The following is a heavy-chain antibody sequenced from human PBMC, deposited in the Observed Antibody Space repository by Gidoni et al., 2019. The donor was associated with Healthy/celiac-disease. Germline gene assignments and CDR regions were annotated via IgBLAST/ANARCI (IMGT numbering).Heavy chain of an antibody. V-gene: IGHV3-23*04. CDR2: ISSSGANT. CDR3: AKSPLGGPIDY. J-gene: IGHJ4*02. D-gene: IGHD3-16*01. Sequence: EMQLVESGGGLVQPGGSLRLSCAASGFTFSSHGMHWVRQAPGKGLEWVSAISSSGANTYYADSVKGRFTISRDNSKTTVYLQMNRLRAEDTAVYYCAKSPLGGPIDYWGQGTLVTVSS. CDR1: GFTFSSHG.